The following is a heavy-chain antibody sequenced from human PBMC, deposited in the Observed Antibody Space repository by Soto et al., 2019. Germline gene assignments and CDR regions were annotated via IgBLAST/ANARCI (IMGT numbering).Heavy chain of an antibody. D-gene: IGHD2-15*01. Sequence: GGSLRLSCAASGFTFSSHAMGWLRQAPGTEPEWVAFVDSSGADTSYADSVKGRFTISRDNSENSLYLHMNSLRAEDTARYYCAKERVAAAYVETPPFDFWGQGTQVTVSS. CDR1: GFTFSSHA. CDR2: VDSSGADT. CDR3: AKERVAAAYVETPPFDF. J-gene: IGHJ4*02. V-gene: IGHV3-23*01.